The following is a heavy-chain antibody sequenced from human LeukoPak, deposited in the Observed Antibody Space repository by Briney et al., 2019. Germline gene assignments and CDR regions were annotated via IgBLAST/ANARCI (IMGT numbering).Heavy chain of an antibody. CDR3: AKDDAWGRFQD. V-gene: IGHV3-23*01. CDR1: GFTFSSYE. D-gene: IGHD3-16*01. J-gene: IGHJ1*01. Sequence: GGSLRLSCAASGFTFSSYEMNWVRQAPGKGLEWVSGISPRGDILYYADSVKGQFTISRDNSKSTVYLQMNSLRAEDTAVYYCAKDDAWGRFQDWGQGTLVTVSS. CDR2: ISPRGDIL.